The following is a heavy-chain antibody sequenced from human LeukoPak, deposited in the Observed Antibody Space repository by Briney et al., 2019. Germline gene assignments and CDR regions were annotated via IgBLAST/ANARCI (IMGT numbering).Heavy chain of an antibody. CDR1: GFTVSAYA. J-gene: IGHJ4*02. CDR2: IYDDNT. CDR3: AARKVRGVWFYLDY. D-gene: IGHD3-10*01. Sequence: GVSLRLSCAASGFTVSAYAMAWVRQAPGKGLEWVSTIYDDNTYYADSVKGRFAISTDNSKNTLYLQMNSLRVEDTAVYFCAARKVRGVWFYLDYWGQGTLVTISS. V-gene: IGHV3-23*01.